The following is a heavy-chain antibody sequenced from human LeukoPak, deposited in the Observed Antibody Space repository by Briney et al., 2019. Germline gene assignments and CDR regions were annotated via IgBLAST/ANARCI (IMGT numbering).Heavy chain of an antibody. Sequence: PGGSLRLSCAASGFTFSIYSMSWVRQAPGKGLEWVSSIGRSSSYIYSADSVKGRFTLSRDNAKNSLYLQMNSLRDEDTAVYYCARAYSGYVTAFDIWGQGTMVTVSS. D-gene: IGHD5-12*01. CDR2: IGRSSSYI. V-gene: IGHV3-21*01. CDR1: GFTFSIYS. J-gene: IGHJ3*02. CDR3: ARAYSGYVTAFDI.